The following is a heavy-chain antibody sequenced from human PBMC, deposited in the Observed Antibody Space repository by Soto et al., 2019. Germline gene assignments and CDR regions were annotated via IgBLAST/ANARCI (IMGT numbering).Heavy chain of an antibody. CDR3: ARGHHWKYFPFDY. Sequence: QVQLVQSGAAVKKPGSSVKVSCKSSGGTFSSYPISWVRQAPGQGLEWMGGIIPIFGTANYAQKFQGRVTITADESTSTAYMERSSLRSEETAVYYCARGHHWKYFPFDYWGQGTLVTVSS. CDR1: GGTFSSYP. D-gene: IGHD1-7*01. V-gene: IGHV1-69*12. J-gene: IGHJ4*02. CDR2: IIPIFGTA.